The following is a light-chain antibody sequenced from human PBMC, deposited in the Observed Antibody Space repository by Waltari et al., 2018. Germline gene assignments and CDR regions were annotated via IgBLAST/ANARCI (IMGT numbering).Light chain of an antibody. V-gene: IGLV2-14*01. CDR2: DVT. CDR3: ASYTSTNTVV. CDR1: INDIGYYNF. J-gene: IGLJ2*01. Sequence: QSALTQPASVSGSPGQSITISCTGTINDIGYYNFVSWYQRHPGKAPKLMIFDVTRWSSGVSHRFYGSKSGNTASLTISGLQPEDEADYFCASYTSTNTVVFGGGTRVTVL.